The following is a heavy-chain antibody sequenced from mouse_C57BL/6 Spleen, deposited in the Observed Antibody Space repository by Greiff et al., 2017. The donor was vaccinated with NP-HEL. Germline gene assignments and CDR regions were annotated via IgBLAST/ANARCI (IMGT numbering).Heavy chain of an antibody. V-gene: IGHV1-82*01. CDR1: GYAFSSSW. D-gene: IGHD1-1*01. Sequence: VQLQQSGPELVKPGASVKISCKASGYAFSSSWMNWVKQRPGKGLEGIGRIYPGDGDPNYNGKFKGKAPLTADKSSSTAYRQLSSLTSDDSAVYFCAREGLDYGSSYWEYYAMDYWGQGTSVTVSS. J-gene: IGHJ4*01. CDR2: IYPGDGDP. CDR3: AREGLDYGSSYWEYYAMDY.